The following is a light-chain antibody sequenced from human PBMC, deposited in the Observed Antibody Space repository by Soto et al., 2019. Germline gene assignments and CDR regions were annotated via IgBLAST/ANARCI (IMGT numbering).Light chain of an antibody. CDR1: QSVDSF. V-gene: IGKV3-11*01. CDR2: DTS. CDR3: QVRTDWPPFKYT. Sequence: EIVLTQSPASLSLSPGERATLSCRASQSVDSFLAWYQQKPGRTPRLLIYDTSNRATGIPARLSGSGSGTDFTLTISRLEPEDFAVYYCQVRTDWPPFKYTFGQGTKLEVK. J-gene: IGKJ2*01.